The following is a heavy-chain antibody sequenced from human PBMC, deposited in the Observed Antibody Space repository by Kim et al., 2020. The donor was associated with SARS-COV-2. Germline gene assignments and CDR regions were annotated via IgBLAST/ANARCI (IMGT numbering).Heavy chain of an antibody. CDR1: GGSVSSSTYY. V-gene: IGHV4-39*01. CDR3: ARHLEYYYYYMDV. Sequence: SETLSHTCTVSGGSVSSSTYYWGWFRQPPGKGLEWIATIHYSGSTHYNPSLKSRATISVDTSKNQFSLRLTSVTAADTAVYFCARHLEYYYYYMDVWGKGTTVTVSS. CDR2: IHYSGST. J-gene: IGHJ6*03.